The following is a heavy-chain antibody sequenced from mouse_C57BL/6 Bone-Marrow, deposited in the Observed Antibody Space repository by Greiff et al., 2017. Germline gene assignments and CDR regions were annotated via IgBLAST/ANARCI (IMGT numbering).Heavy chain of an antibody. CDR2: IRSGGSST. V-gene: IGHV5-6*01. CDR1: GFTFSSYG. CDR3: ARRRGFAY. J-gene: IGHJ3*01. Sequence: EVQLMESGGDLVKPGGSLKLSCAASGFTFSSYGMHWVRQTPDKRLEWVATIRSGGSSTYYPESVKGRSTMSGDKADNTLYLQLSSLKSEDTAIYYCARRRGFAYWGQGTLLTVSA.